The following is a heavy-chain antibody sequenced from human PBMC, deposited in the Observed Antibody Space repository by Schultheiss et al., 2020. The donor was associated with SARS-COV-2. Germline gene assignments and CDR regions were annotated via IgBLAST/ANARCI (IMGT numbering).Heavy chain of an antibody. J-gene: IGHJ6*02. CDR3: ARGQPYGSGSYYPDYYYYYGMDV. CDR1: GGSFSGYY. D-gene: IGHD3-10*01. Sequence: SETLSLTCAVYGGSFSGYYWSWIRQPPGKGLEWIGEINHSGSTNYNPSLKSRVTISVDTSKNQFSLKLSSVTAADTAVYYCARGQPYGSGSYYPDYYYYYGMDVWGQGTTVTVSS. CDR2: INHSGST. V-gene: IGHV4-34*01.